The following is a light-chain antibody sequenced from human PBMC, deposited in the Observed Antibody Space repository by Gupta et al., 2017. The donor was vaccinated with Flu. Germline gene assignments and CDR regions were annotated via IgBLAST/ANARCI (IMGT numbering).Light chain of an antibody. Sequence: IQMAQSPSSLSASVGDGVTITCRASQNIRSTLGWYQQKPGKPPKLLIYPASTLQTGVPSRFSGSGSGTDFPLTISRLQAEDLAYYYCRRNHNSPLTFGRGTKVDIK. CDR1: QNIRST. CDR3: RRNHNSPLT. CDR2: PAS. V-gene: IGKV1-6*01. J-gene: IGKJ3*01.